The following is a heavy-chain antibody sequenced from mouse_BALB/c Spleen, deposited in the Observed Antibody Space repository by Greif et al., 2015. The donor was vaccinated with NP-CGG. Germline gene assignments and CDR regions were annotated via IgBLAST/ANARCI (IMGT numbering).Heavy chain of an antibody. CDR1: GYAFSSSW. V-gene: IGHV1-82*01. CDR3: ARGGDLDY. CDR2: IYPGDGDT. J-gene: IGHJ2*01. D-gene: IGHD3-3*01. Sequence: VQLQQSGPELVKPGASVKISCKASGYAFSSSWMNWVKQRPGQGLEWIGRIYPGDGDTNYNGKFKGKATLTADKSSSTAYMQLSSLTSVDSAVYFCARGGDLDYWGQGTTLTVSS.